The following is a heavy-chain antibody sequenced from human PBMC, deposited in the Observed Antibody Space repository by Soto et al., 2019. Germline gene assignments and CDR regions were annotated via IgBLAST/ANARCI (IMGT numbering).Heavy chain of an antibody. J-gene: IGHJ5*02. V-gene: IGHV1-8*01. CDR2: INPHGGST. Sequence: ASVKVSCKASGYTFTSYDINWVRQAPGQGLEWMGVINPHGGSTAYAQKFKGRVTLTRDTSASTVYMEVSSLTSEDTAMYYCARSSGGNFGIIIEGTNWFAPWGQGTLVTVSS. D-gene: IGHD1-26*01. CDR3: ARSSGGNFGIIIEGTNWFAP. CDR1: GYTFTSYD.